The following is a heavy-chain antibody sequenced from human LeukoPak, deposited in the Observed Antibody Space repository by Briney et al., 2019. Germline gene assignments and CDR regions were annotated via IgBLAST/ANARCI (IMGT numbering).Heavy chain of an antibody. V-gene: IGHV3-43*01. Sequence: GGSLRLSCAASGFSFGDYNMHWVRQPPGKGLEWVSLISWDGDTTHFADSVKGRFNISRDNSKNSLYLQMNSLRTEDTALYYCATGPTSTRFEYWGKGTLVTVSP. CDR2: ISWDGDTT. CDR1: GFSFGDYN. J-gene: IGHJ4*02. CDR3: ATGPTSTRFEY. D-gene: IGHD1-1*01.